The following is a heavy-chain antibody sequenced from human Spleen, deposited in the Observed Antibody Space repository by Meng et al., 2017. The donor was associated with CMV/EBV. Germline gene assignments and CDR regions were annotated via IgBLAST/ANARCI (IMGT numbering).Heavy chain of an antibody. Sequence: GESLKISCAASGFTFSTYWMHWVRQAPGKGLVWVSRINSDGSSTSYADSVKGRFTISRDNAKNSLFLQMNGLRAEDTAVYYCARSLQNGVVIMASPFDYWGQGTLVTVSS. D-gene: IGHD3-3*01. CDR1: GFTFSTYW. J-gene: IGHJ4*02. CDR2: INSDGSST. CDR3: ARSLQNGVVIMASPFDY. V-gene: IGHV3-74*01.